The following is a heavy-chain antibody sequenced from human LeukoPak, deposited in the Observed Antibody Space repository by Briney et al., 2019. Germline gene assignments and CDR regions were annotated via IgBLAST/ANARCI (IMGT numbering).Heavy chain of an antibody. D-gene: IGHD6-19*01. CDR2: ISWNSGSI. J-gene: IGHJ3*02. Sequence: GGSLRLSCAASGFTFDDYAMHWVRQAPGKGLEWVSGISWNSGSIGYADSVKGRFTISRDNAKNSLYLQMNSLRAEDTAVYYCARTLLKDSSGWYRSDALDIWGQGTMVTVSS. CDR3: ARTLLKDSSGWYRSDALDI. CDR1: GFTFDDYA. V-gene: IGHV3-9*01.